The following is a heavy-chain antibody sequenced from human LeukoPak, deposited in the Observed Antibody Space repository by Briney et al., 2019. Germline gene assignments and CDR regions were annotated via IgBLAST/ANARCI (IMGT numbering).Heavy chain of an antibody. Sequence: ASVKVSCKASGYTLTDSYMHWVRQAPGQGLEWRGWINPNSGGTNFAQKFQGRVTMTRDTAISTAYMELSNLNSDDTAVYYCVSRRGNSSGRPYWGQGTLVTVSS. CDR2: INPNSGGT. CDR3: VSRRGNSSGRPY. V-gene: IGHV1-2*02. J-gene: IGHJ4*02. D-gene: IGHD6-6*01. CDR1: GYTLTDSY.